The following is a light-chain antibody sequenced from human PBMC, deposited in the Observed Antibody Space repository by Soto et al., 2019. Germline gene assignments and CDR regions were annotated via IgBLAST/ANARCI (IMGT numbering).Light chain of an antibody. CDR1: KSDIGVYDF. CDR3: CSYAGSYTYV. CDR2: DVS. J-gene: IGLJ1*01. Sequence: QSALTQPPSASGSPGQSVTISCTGTKSDIGVYDFVSWYQHHPGKAPRLIIYDVSKRPSGVPDRFSGSKSGNTASLTISGLQAEDEADYYCCSYAGSYTYVFGTGTKVTVL. V-gene: IGLV2-11*01.